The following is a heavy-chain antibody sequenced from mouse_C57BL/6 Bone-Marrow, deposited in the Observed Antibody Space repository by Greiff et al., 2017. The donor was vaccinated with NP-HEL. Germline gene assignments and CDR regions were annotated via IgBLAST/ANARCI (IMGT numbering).Heavy chain of an antibody. D-gene: IGHD3-1*01. CDR2: INPGSGGT. V-gene: IGHV1-54*01. CDR1: GYAFTNYL. J-gene: IGHJ2*01. Sequence: QVQLQQSGAELVRPGTSVKVSCKASGYAFTNYLIEWVKQRPGQGLEWIGVINPGSGGTNYNEKFKGKATLTVDKSSSTAYMQLSSLTSEDSAGDYCARSSCFDYWGQGTTLTVSA. CDR3: ARSSCFDY.